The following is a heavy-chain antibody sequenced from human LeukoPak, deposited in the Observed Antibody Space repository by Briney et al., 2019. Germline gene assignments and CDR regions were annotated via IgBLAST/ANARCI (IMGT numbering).Heavy chain of an antibody. D-gene: IGHD3-16*01. V-gene: IGHV4-39*01. CDR2: IYYSGST. CDR3: ARSHVGVLVGAVRAFYYYMDV. CDR1: GGSISSSSYY. J-gene: IGHJ6*03. Sequence: SETLSLTCIVSGGSISSSSYYWGWIRQPPGKGLEWIGSIYYSGSTYYNPSLKSRVTISVDTSKNQFSLKLSSVTAADTAVYYCARSHVGVLVGAVRAFYYYMDVWGKGTTVTVSS.